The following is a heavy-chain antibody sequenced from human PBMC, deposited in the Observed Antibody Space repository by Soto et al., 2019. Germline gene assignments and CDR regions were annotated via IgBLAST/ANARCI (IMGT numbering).Heavy chain of an antibody. CDR1: GYTFTSYG. CDR3: ARYSVGSSNRPRIDV. V-gene: IGHV1-18*01. D-gene: IGHD6-13*01. CDR2: ISAYNGNT. Sequence: ASVKVSCKASGYTFTSYGISWVRQAPGQGLEWMGWISAYNGNTNYAQKLQGRVTMTTDTSTSTAYMELRSLRSDDTAVYYCARYSVGSSNRPRIDVWGQGTTVTVSS. J-gene: IGHJ6*02.